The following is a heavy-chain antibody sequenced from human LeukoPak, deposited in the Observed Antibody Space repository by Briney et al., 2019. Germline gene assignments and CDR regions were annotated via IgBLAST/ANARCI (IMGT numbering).Heavy chain of an antibody. CDR2: ISYDGSNK. CDR1: GFTFSSYA. CDR3: AREKDYGILDY. Sequence: PGGSLRLSCAASGFTFSSYAMHWVRQAPGKGLEWVAVISYDGSNKYYADSVKGRFTISRDNSKNTLYLQMNSLRAEDTAVYYCAREKDYGILDYWGQGTLVTVSS. V-gene: IGHV3-30*01. D-gene: IGHD4-17*01. J-gene: IGHJ4*02.